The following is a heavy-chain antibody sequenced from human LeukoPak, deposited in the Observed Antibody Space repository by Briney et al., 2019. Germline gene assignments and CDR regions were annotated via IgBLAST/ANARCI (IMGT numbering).Heavy chain of an antibody. J-gene: IGHJ6*02. Sequence: GESLKTSCKGSGYSFTSYWIGWVRQMPGKGLEWMGIIYPGDSDTRYSPSFQGQVTISADKSISTAYLQWSSLKASDTAMYYCARRSSTVTPVVDVWGQGTTVTVSS. CDR3: ARRSSTVTPVVDV. V-gene: IGHV5-51*01. CDR2: IYPGDSDT. D-gene: IGHD4-17*01. CDR1: GYSFTSYW.